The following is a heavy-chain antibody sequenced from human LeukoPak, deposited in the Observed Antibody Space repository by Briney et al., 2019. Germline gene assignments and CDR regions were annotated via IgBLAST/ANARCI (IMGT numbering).Heavy chain of an antibody. CDR3: ARDPYDSSGTWSDY. CDR2: ISAYNGNT. V-gene: IGHV1-18*01. J-gene: IGHJ4*02. Sequence: ASVKLSCKPSGYTFTRYGISWVRQAPGHRLEWMGWISAYNGNTNYAQKLQGRVTMTTDTSTSTAYMELRSLRSDDTAVYYCARDPYDSSGTWSDYWGQGTLVTVSS. D-gene: IGHD3-22*01. CDR1: GYTFTRYG.